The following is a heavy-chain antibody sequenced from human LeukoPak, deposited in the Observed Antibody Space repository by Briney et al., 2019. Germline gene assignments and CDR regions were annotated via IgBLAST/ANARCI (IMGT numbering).Heavy chain of an antibody. CDR2: INPDTGGT. Sequence: ASVKVSRKASGYTFTGYYMHWVRQAPGQGLEWMGWINPDTGGTNYAQKFQGRVTMTRDTSISTAYMELSGLRSDDTAVYYCAREGVVKGTDVWGQGTTVTVSS. CDR1: GYTFTGYY. J-gene: IGHJ6*02. V-gene: IGHV1-2*02. CDR3: AREGVVKGTDV.